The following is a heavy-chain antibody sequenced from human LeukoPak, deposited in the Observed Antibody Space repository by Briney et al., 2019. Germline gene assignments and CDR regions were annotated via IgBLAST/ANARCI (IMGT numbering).Heavy chain of an antibody. J-gene: IGHJ4*02. CDR1: GFTFSSNY. D-gene: IGHD1-14*01. CDR3: ARNLPGLPLDY. V-gene: IGHV3-53*01. Sequence: GGSLRLSCAASGFTFSSNYMSWVRQAPGKGLEWVSVIYSGGSTYYADSVKGRFTISRDNSKNTLYLQVNSLRAEDTAVYYCARNLPGLPLDYWGQGTLVTVSS. CDR2: IYSGGST.